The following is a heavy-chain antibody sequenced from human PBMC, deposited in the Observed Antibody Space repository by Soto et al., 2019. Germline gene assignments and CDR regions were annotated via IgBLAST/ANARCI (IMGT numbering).Heavy chain of an antibody. D-gene: IGHD7-27*01. J-gene: IGHJ3*02. CDR1: GGSFSGYY. Sequence: QVQLHQWGAGLLKPSETLSLTCAVYGGSFSGYYWNWIRQPPGKGLEWIGEINHSGSTNYNPSLKSRVSISVDTSKKQFSLNLSSVTAADTALYYCQNGDDGFDIWGQVTMVTVSS. V-gene: IGHV4-34*01. CDR3: QNGDDGFDI. CDR2: INHSGST.